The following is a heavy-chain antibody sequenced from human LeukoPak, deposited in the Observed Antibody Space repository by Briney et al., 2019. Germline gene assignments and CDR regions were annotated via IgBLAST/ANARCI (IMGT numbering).Heavy chain of an antibody. CDR2: ISGSGGST. V-gene: IGHV3-23*01. J-gene: IGHJ4*02. Sequence: GGSLRLSCAASGFTFSSYGMSWVRQAPGKGLEWVSAISGSGGSTYYADSVKGRFTISRDNSKNTLYLQMNSLRAEDTAVYYCAKVWVHPDSSNVDYWGQGTLVTVSS. CDR1: GFTFSSYG. CDR3: AKVWVHPDSSNVDY. D-gene: IGHD6-6*01.